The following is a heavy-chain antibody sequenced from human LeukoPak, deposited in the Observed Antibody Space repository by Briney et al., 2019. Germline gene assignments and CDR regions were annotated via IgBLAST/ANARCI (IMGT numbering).Heavy chain of an antibody. CDR1: GGTFISYA. CDR3: ARDEAYCGGDCHFDY. D-gene: IGHD2-21*02. V-gene: IGHV1-69*15. Sequence: GSSVKVSCKASGGTFISYAISWVRQAPGQGLEWMGRIIPIFGTANYAQKFQGRVTITADESTSTAYMELSSLRSEDTAVYYCARDEAYCGGDCHFDYWGQGTLVTVSS. J-gene: IGHJ4*02. CDR2: IIPIFGTA.